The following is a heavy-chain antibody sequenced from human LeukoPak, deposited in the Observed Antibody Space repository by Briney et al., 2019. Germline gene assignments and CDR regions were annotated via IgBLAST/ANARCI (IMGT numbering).Heavy chain of an antibody. CDR1: GFTFSSSY. CDR3: ARARQKDIVVVPAVIRHQDWYFDL. V-gene: IGHV4-59*01. Sequence: GSLRLSCAASGFTFSSSYMSWVRQAPGKGLEWIGYIYYSGSTNYNPSLKSRVTISVDTSKNQFSLKLSSVTAADTAVYYCARARQKDIVVVPAVIRHQDWYFDLWGRGTLVTVSS. J-gene: IGHJ2*01. D-gene: IGHD2-2*02. CDR2: IYYSGST.